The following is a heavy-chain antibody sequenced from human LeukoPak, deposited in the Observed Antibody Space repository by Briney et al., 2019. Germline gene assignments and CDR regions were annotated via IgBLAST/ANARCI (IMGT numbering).Heavy chain of an antibody. Sequence: GGSLRLSCAVSGFPFSDYYMIWIRQAPGKGLEWVSYISSRGSTIYYADSVKRRFNISRDQAKNSLYLQMNSLGAEDTAVYYCARVLDSSSFIWFDPWGQGTMVTVSS. CDR2: ISSRGSTI. CDR1: GFPFSDYY. CDR3: ARVLDSSSFIWFDP. J-gene: IGHJ5*02. V-gene: IGHV3-11*04. D-gene: IGHD6-6*01.